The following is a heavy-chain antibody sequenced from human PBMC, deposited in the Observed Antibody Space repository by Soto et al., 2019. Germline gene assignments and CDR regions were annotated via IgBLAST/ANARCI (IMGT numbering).Heavy chain of an antibody. CDR2: IYYSGST. CDR1: GCSISSGGYY. CDR3: ARVRVVVVAATEYYFDY. D-gene: IGHD2-15*01. V-gene: IGHV4-31*03. J-gene: IGHJ4*02. Sequence: PXETLSLTCTVSGCSISSGGYYWSWIRQHPGKGLEWIGYIYYSGSTYYNPSLKSRVTISVDTSKNQFSLKLSSVTAADTAVYYCARVRVVVVAATEYYFDYWGQGTLVTVSS.